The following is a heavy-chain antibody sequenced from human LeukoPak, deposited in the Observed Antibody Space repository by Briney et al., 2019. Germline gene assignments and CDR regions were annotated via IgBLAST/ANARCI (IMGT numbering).Heavy chain of an antibody. Sequence: SVKVSCKASGGTLSSHAISWVRQAPGQGLEWMGGIIPIFGTTNYAQKFQGRVTISADESTNTAYMELSGLRSEDTAVYYCARDLVPYGSGNSMGDWGQGTLVTVSS. CDR1: GGTLSSHA. V-gene: IGHV1-69*13. D-gene: IGHD3-10*01. CDR3: ARDLVPYGSGNSMGD. J-gene: IGHJ4*02. CDR2: IIPIFGTT.